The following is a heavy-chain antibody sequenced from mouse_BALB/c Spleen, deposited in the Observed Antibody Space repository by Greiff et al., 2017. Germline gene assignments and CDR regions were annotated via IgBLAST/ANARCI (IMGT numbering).Heavy chain of an antibody. Sequence: VQLKESGAELVKPGASVKLSCTASGFNIKDTYMHWVKQRPEQGLEWIGRIDPANGNTKYDPKFQGKATITADTSSNTAYLQLSSLTSEDTAVYYCAYYYGSSHYYAMDYWGQGTSVTVSS. V-gene: IGHV14-3*02. CDR2: IDPANGNT. CDR3: AYYYGSSHYYAMDY. J-gene: IGHJ4*01. D-gene: IGHD1-1*01. CDR1: GFNIKDTY.